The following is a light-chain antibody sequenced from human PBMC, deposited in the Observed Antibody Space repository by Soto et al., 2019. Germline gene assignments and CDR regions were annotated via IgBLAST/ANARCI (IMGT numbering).Light chain of an antibody. Sequence: QSALTQPSSVSGSPGQSITISCTGTSADIGLYNYVAWYQQHPNKAPKLIIHDVTERPSGVSYRFSASKSGNTASLTISGLQAEYEADYYCSSYTNSNTLVFGGGTKLTVL. V-gene: IGLV2-14*03. CDR3: SSYTNSNTLV. J-gene: IGLJ2*01. CDR1: SADIGLYNY. CDR2: DVT.